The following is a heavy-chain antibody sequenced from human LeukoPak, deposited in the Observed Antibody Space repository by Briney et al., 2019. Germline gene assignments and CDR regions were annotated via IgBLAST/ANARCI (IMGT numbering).Heavy chain of an antibody. D-gene: IGHD3-9*01. V-gene: IGHV4-39*07. CDR1: GGSISSGTYY. J-gene: IGHJ4*02. CDR2: IYHSGST. CDR3: ASHYDILTGYFDY. Sequence: SQTLSLTRTVSGGSISSGTYYWSWIRQPPGKGLEWIGSIYHSGSTYYSPSLKSRVTISVDTSKNQFSLKLSSVTAADTAVYYCASHYDILTGYFDYWGQGTLVTVSS.